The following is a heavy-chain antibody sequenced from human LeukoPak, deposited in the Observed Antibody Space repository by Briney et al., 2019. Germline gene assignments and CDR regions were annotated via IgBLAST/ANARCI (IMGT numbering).Heavy chain of an antibody. CDR1: GFTFSSYS. CDR3: ARELLLWSGESLKTNWFDP. CDR2: ISSSSSTI. D-gene: IGHD3-10*01. V-gene: IGHV3-48*01. Sequence: GGSLRLSCAASGFTFSSYSMNWVRQAPGNGLEWVSYISSSSSTIYYADSVKGRFTISRDNAKNSLYLQMNSLRAEDTAVYYCARELLLWSGESLKTNWFDPWGQGTLVTVSS. J-gene: IGHJ5*02.